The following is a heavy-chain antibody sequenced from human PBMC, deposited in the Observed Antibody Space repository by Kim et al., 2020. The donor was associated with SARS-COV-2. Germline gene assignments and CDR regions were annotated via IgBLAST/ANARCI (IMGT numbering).Heavy chain of an antibody. V-gene: IGHV3-30*18. D-gene: IGHD6-13*01. CDR1: GFTFSSYG. CDR3: AKDSAARSWYLDY. CDR2: ISYDGSNK. J-gene: IGHJ4*02. Sequence: GGSLRLSCAASGFTFSSYGMHWVRQAPGKGLEWVAVISYDGSNKYYADSVKGRFTISRDNSKNTLYLQMNSLRAEDTAVYYCAKDSAARSWYLDYWGQGTLVTVSS.